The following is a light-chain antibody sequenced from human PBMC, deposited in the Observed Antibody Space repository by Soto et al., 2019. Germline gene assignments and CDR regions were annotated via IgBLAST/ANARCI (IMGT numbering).Light chain of an antibody. J-gene: IGKJ1*01. V-gene: IGKV2-28*01. CDR3: MQALQTPRT. CDR2: LGS. Sequence: DIVMTQSPLSLPVTPGEPASISCRSSQSLLHSNGYNYLDWYLQKPGQSPQLLIYLGSNRASGVPDRFSGSGSGTDFTLKISRVEAEDVGVYYCMQALQTPRTFGQGTPVEIK. CDR1: QSLLHSNGYNY.